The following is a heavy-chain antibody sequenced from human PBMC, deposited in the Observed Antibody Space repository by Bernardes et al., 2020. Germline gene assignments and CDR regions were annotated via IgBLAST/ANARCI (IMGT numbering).Heavy chain of an antibody. CDR1: GFTFSSYS. J-gene: IGHJ6*02. CDR2: ISSSSSYI. V-gene: IGHV3-21*01. CDR3: ARDLRGYSYGFNRMEYYYYGMGV. Sequence: GSLRLSCAASGFTFSSYSMNWVRQAPGKGLEWVSSISSSSSYIYYADSVKGRFTISRDNAKNSLYLQMNSLRAEDTAVYYCARDLRGYSYGFNRMEYYYYGMGVWGQGTTVTVSS. D-gene: IGHD5-18*01.